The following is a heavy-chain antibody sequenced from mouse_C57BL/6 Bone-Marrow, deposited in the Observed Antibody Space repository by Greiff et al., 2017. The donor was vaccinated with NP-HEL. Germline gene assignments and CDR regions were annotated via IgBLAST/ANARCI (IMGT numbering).Heavy chain of an antibody. V-gene: IGHV1-26*01. D-gene: IGHD2-2*01. Sequence: EVQLQQSGPELVKPGASVKISCKASGYTFTDYYMNWVKQSHGKSLEWIGDINPNNGGTSYNQKFKGKATLTVDKSSSTAYMELRSLTSEDSAVYYCARRGKNGYYWYFDVWGTGTTVTVSS. CDR3: ARRGKNGYYWYFDV. CDR2: INPNNGGT. J-gene: IGHJ1*03. CDR1: GYTFTDYY.